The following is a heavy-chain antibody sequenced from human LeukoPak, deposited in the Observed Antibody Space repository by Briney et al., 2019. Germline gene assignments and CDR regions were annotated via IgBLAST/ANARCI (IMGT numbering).Heavy chain of an antibody. CDR1: GFDFNTYA. CDR2: ISGSSKTV. CDR3: AKGLGSFVDTAFY. Sequence: GGSLRLSCAASGFDFNTYAMNWVRQAPGKGLEWISYISGSSKTVFYADYVKGRFTVSRDNDKRLLYLQMNSLRAEDTAVYYCAKGLGSFVDTAFYWGQGTLVTVSS. J-gene: IGHJ4*02. D-gene: IGHD5-18*01. V-gene: IGHV3-48*01.